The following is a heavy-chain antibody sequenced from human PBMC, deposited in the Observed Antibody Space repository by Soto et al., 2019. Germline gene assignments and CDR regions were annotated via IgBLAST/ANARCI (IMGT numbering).Heavy chain of an antibody. CDR1: GDSIRSYY. V-gene: IGHV4-59*08. CDR2: FFYIGGT. D-gene: IGHD4-17*01. Sequence: ASETLSLTCTVSGDSIRSYYWSWIRQSPGKGLEWIGYFFYIGGTNYNPSLESRVTMWVDTSKNQFSLKLSSVTAADTAVYYCVRRTATVTYFDHWGQGTLVTVSS. J-gene: IGHJ4*02. CDR3: VRRTATVTYFDH.